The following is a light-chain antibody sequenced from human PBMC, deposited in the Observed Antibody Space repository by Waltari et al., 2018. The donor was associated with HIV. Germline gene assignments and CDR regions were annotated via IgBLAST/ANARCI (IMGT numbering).Light chain of an antibody. Sequence: QSVLTQPPSAFGSPGQRVIISCSGSSSNIGRNTVNWYQQLPGTAPRLLIFNNNQRPSGVPDRFSGSKSGTSASLAISWLQSEDEADYYCATWDGRLNGPVFGGGTKLTVL. CDR3: ATWDGRLNGPV. J-gene: IGLJ2*01. CDR1: SSNIGRNT. V-gene: IGLV1-44*01. CDR2: NNN.